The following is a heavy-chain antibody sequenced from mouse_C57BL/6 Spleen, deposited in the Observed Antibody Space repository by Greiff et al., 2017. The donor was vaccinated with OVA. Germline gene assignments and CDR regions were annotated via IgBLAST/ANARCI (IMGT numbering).Heavy chain of an antibody. Sequence: QVQLKQPGAELVKPGASVKMSCKASGYTFTSYWITWVKQRPGQGLEWIGDIYPGSGSTNYNEKFKSKATLTVDTSSSTAYMQLSSLTSEDSAVYYCARLYGSRWDYAMDYWGQGTSVTVSS. V-gene: IGHV1-55*01. J-gene: IGHJ4*01. CDR3: ARLYGSRWDYAMDY. CDR2: IYPGSGST. CDR1: GYTFTSYW. D-gene: IGHD1-1*01.